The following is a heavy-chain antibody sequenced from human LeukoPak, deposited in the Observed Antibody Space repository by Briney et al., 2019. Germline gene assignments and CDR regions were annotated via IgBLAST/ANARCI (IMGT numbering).Heavy chain of an antibody. CDR2: ITNDGSST. J-gene: IGHJ6*02. CDR1: GLTFSSHW. Sequence: GSLRLSCAASGLTFSSHWMHWVRQAPGKGLVWVSRITNDGSSTTYADSVRGRFTISRDNAKNSLYLQMNSLRAEDTAVYYCARAPHYSNYGPYYYGMDVWGQGTTVTVSS. D-gene: IGHD4-11*01. V-gene: IGHV3-74*01. CDR3: ARAPHYSNYGPYYYGMDV.